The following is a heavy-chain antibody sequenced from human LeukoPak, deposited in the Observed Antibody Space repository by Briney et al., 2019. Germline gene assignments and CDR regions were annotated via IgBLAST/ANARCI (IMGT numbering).Heavy chain of an antibody. CDR2: IKQDGSEK. V-gene: IGHV3-7*01. J-gene: IGHJ3*02. Sequence: PGGSLRLSCAASGFTFSSYWMSWVRQAPGKGLEWVANIKQDGSEKYYVDSVKGRFTISRDNAKNSLYLQMNSLRAEDTAVYYCASLNYDILTGYQLKAFDIWGQGTMVTVSS. D-gene: IGHD3-9*01. CDR1: GFTFSSYW. CDR3: ASLNYDILTGYQLKAFDI.